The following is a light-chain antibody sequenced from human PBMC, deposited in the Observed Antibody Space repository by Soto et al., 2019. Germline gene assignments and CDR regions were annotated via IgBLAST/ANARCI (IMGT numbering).Light chain of an antibody. Sequence: QSALTQPPSASGSLGQSVTIPCTGTSSDVGDYNYVSWYQQHPGKVPKLMIYEVSKRPSGVPDRFSGSKSGNTASLTVSGIQAEDEADYYCSSFAGSPVVFGGGTKLTVL. CDR3: SSFAGSPVV. CDR1: SSDVGDYNY. V-gene: IGLV2-8*01. J-gene: IGLJ2*01. CDR2: EVS.